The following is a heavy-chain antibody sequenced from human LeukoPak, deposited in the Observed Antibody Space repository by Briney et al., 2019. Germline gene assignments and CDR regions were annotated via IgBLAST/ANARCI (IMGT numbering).Heavy chain of an antibody. D-gene: IGHD2-15*01. CDR1: GFTFSSYW. Sequence: GGSLRLSCAASGFTFSSYWMSWVRQAPGKGLEWVANIKQDGSEKYYVDSVKGRFTISRDNAKNSLYLQMNSPRAEDTAVYYCARALVVVDFDYWGQGTLVTVSS. J-gene: IGHJ4*02. CDR3: ARALVVVDFDY. V-gene: IGHV3-7*03. CDR2: IKQDGSEK.